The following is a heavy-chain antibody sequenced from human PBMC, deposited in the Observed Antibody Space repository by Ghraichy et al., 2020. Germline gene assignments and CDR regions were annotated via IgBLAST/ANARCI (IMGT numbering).Heavy chain of an antibody. CDR1: GFTFSRSV. CDR3: ARESVHYFDY. CDR2: ISYDGSNK. Sequence: GGSLRLSCAASGFTFSRSVMYWVRQAPGKGLEWVAVISYDGSNKYYADSVKGRFTISRDNSKNTLYLQMNSLRADDTAVYYCARESVHYFDYWGQGTLVTVSS. J-gene: IGHJ4*02. V-gene: IGHV3-30-3*01. D-gene: IGHD5/OR15-5a*01.